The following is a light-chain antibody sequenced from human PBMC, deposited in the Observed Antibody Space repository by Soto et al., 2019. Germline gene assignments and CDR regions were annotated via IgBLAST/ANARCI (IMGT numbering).Light chain of an antibody. J-gene: IGKJ5*01. Sequence: EIVMTHSPDTLFVSLGEGATLSCRDSQSVSSHLAWYQHKPGQAPRLLIYGASTRASGIPARFSGSGSETDFTLTISSLQSEDSAVYYCQQYHNWPPITFGQGTRLEIK. CDR2: GAS. CDR1: QSVSSH. CDR3: QQYHNWPPIT. V-gene: IGKV3-15*01.